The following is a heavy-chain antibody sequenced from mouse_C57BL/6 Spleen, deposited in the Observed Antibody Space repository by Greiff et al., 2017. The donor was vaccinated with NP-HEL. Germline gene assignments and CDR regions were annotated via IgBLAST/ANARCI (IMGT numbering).Heavy chain of an antibody. D-gene: IGHD1-1*01. CDR2: IDPNSGGT. CDR3: ARRGDYGYYAMDY. Sequence: QVQLKQPGAELVKPGASVKLSCKASGYTFTSYWMHWVKQRPGRGLEWIGRIDPNSGGTKYNEKFKSKATLTVDKPSSTAYMQLSSLTSEDSAVYYCARRGDYGYYAMDYWGQGTSVTVSS. V-gene: IGHV1-72*01. CDR1: GYTFTSYW. J-gene: IGHJ4*01.